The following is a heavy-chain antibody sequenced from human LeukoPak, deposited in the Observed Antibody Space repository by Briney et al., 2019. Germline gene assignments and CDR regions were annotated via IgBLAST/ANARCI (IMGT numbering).Heavy chain of an antibody. CDR1: GFTFSDYS. Sequence: PGGSLRLSCAGGFTFSDYSMNWICQAPGKGLEWVSYISSSSSTVYYTDSVKGRFTISRDNAKNSLYLQLNSLRADDTAVYYCARLTGTTGFDYWGQGTLVTVSS. D-gene: IGHD1-1*01. CDR3: ARLTGTTGFDY. V-gene: IGHV3-48*04. J-gene: IGHJ4*02. CDR2: ISSSSSTV.